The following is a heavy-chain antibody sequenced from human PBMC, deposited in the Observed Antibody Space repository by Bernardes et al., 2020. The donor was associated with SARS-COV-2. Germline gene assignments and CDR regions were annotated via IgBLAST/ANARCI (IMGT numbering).Heavy chain of an antibody. CDR2: IYSAGGT. V-gene: IGHV3-66*02. CDR1: GFTVSRND. D-gene: IGHD2-15*01. Sequence: GGSLRLSCAASGFTVSRNDMSWVRQAPGKGLEWVSVIYSAGGTYYPDSVRGRFTLSRDNSKNTLNLQMDSLRTEDTAVYYCARAPTEYCSGDGCYSHVDYFYYGMDVWGQGTTVTVSS. J-gene: IGHJ6*02. CDR3: ARAPTEYCSGDGCYSHVDYFYYGMDV.